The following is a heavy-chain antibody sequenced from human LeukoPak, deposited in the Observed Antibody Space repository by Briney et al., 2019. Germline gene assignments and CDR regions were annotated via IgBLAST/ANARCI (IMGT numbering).Heavy chain of an antibody. CDR3: ARDGGGGYNFGYYYYYGMDV. D-gene: IGHD5-24*01. V-gene: IGHV3-53*01. Sequence: GGSLRLSCAASGFTVSSNYMSWVRQAPGKGLEWVSVIYSGGSTYYADSVKGRFTISRDNSKNTLYLQMNSLRAEDTAVYYCARDGGGGYNFGYYYYYGMDVWGQGTTVTVSS. CDR1: GFTVSSNY. J-gene: IGHJ6*02. CDR2: IYSGGST.